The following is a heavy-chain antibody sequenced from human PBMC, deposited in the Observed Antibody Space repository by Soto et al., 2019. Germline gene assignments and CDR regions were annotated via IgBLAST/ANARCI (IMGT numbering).Heavy chain of an antibody. CDR3: AKTDKFNPQSSGWANRFDY. Sequence: EVQVLESGGGLVQPGGSLRLSCAASGFTFSSYAMTWVRQAPGKGLEWVSTISRSGDSTYYRDSVKGRFTISRDNSKNTVYLQMNSLRAEDTAGYYCAKTDKFNPQSSGWANRFDYWGQGTLVTVSS. J-gene: IGHJ4*02. CDR1: GFTFSSYA. CDR2: ISRSGDST. D-gene: IGHD6-19*01. V-gene: IGHV3-23*01.